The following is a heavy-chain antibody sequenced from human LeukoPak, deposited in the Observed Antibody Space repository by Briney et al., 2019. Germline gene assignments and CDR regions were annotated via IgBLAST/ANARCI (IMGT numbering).Heavy chain of an antibody. D-gene: IGHD2-15*01. V-gene: IGHV3-48*02. CDR2: ISSRSSTI. Sequence: GGSLRLSCAASGFTFSSYGMNWVRQAPGKGLEWISYISSRSSTIYYADSVKGRFTISRDYANNSLYLQMNSLRDEDTAVYYCARGCSGGSCFGDFDYWGQGTLGTVSS. CDR1: GFTFSSYG. CDR3: ARGCSGGSCFGDFDY. J-gene: IGHJ4*02.